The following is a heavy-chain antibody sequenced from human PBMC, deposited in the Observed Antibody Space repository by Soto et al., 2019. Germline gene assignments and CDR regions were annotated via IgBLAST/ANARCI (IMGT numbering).Heavy chain of an antibody. CDR3: ARSGVTGIVIPSHWFDP. CDR1: GDSIGGVGY. CDR2: ISSSEST. V-gene: IGHV4-31*03. J-gene: IGHJ5*02. Sequence: SETLSLTCTVSGDSIGGVGYWSWIRQFPVRGLEWIGCISSSESTYYNPALNNRISLSLDTSQNQFSLKLLSVTAADTAIYYCARSGVTGIVIPSHWFDPWGQGTMVTVSS. D-gene: IGHD2-21*02.